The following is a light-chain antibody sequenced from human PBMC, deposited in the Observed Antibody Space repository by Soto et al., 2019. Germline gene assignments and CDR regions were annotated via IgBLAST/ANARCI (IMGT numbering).Light chain of an antibody. V-gene: IGKV1-5*01. CDR2: DAS. J-gene: IGKJ4*01. CDR1: QSISGW. CDR3: QQYNSYSLT. Sequence: DIQMTQSPSTLSASVGDRVTITCRASQSISGWLAWYHQKPGEDPKLLIYDASSLDSGVPSRFSGSGSGTQFTLTSSSLQPDDSATYYCQQYNSYSLTFGGGTKVEIK.